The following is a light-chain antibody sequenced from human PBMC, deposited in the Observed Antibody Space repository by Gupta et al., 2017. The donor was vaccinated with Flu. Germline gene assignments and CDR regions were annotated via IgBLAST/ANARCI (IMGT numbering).Light chain of an antibody. V-gene: IGLV3-21*02. Sequence: GQTARFACGGNNIGSKGVHWYQQKPGQAPVLVVYDDTARPSGIPERFFGSNSGNTATLTISRVEAGDEADYYCQVWDSNSDHVVFGGGTKLTVL. CDR3: QVWDSNSDHVV. J-gene: IGLJ2*01. CDR2: DDT. CDR1: NIGSKG.